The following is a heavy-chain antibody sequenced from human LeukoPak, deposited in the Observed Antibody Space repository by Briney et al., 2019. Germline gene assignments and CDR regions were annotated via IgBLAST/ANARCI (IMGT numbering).Heavy chain of an antibody. J-gene: IGHJ3*02. CDR1: GFTFDDYA. V-gene: IGHV3-9*01. CDR3: AKGLRRVGATAFDI. D-gene: IGHD1-26*01. CDR2: ISWNSGSI. Sequence: GRSLRLSCAASGFTFDDYAMHWVRQAPGKGLEWVSGISWNSGSIGYADSVKGRFTISRDNAKNSLYLQMNSLRAEGTALYYCAKGLRRVGATAFDIWGQGTMVTVSS.